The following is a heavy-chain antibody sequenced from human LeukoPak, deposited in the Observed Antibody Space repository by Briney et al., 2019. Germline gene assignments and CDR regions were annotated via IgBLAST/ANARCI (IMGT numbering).Heavy chain of an antibody. D-gene: IGHD6-6*01. Sequence: GGSLRLSCAASGFTFSNSAMSWVRQAPGKGLEWVSTLSGSGITTYYADSVKGRFTISRDNSKNTLYLQMNSLRADDTAVYHCAKGGASSPYTYIDVWGKGTTVIVST. J-gene: IGHJ6*04. CDR1: GFTFSNSA. CDR3: AKGGASSPYTYIDV. V-gene: IGHV3-23*01. CDR2: LSGSGITT.